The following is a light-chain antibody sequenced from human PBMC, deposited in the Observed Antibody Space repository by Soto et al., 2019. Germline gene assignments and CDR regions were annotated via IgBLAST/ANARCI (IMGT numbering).Light chain of an antibody. CDR1: SSDVGGYNY. CDR3: CSYSGSYTCV. CDR2: DVS. J-gene: IGLJ3*02. Sequence: QSVLTQPRSVSGSPGQSVTISCTGTSSDVGGYNYVSWYQQHPGEAPKLMIYDVSKWPSGVPDRFSGSKSGNTASLTISGLQAEDEADYYFCSYSGSYTCVFGGGTKLTVL. V-gene: IGLV2-11*01.